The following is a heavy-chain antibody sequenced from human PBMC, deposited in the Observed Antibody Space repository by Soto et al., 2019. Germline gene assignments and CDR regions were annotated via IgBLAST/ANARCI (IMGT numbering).Heavy chain of an antibody. CDR3: AHRLGDLFTAHSYFTS. Sequence: ITLKESGPTLVKPTQTLTLTCTFSGFSLNTRGVGVGWIRQPPGKALEWLALISWDGEKRYSPSLKSRLTIPKAPPKNPVLLTMPNMAPVNTATYSCAHRLGDLFTAHSYFTSWAQGPLFTVSS. CDR2: ISWDGEK. J-gene: IGHJ4*02. V-gene: IGHV2-5*02. CDR1: GFSLNTRGVG. D-gene: IGHD2-21*02.